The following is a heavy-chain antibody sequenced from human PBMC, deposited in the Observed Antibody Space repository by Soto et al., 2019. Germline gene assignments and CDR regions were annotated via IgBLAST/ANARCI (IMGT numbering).Heavy chain of an antibody. CDR1: GASISSSRYY. Sequence: SETRSLSCTVSGASISSSRYYWGWIRQPPGKGLEWIGSVYSSGSAYYNPSLQSRVTMSVDTAKNQFSLRLSYMTAADTAVYYCANDYNILTGSYLIDYWGQGILVTVS. CDR3: ANDYNILTGSYLIDY. D-gene: IGHD3-9*01. J-gene: IGHJ4*02. CDR2: VYSSGSA. V-gene: IGHV4-39*01.